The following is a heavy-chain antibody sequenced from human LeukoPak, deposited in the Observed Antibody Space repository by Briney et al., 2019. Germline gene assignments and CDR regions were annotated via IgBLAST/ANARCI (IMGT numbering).Heavy chain of an antibody. CDR3: ARDSVAVAGTDY. D-gene: IGHD6-13*01. V-gene: IGHV3-66*01. J-gene: IGHJ4*02. CDR2: IYSGGST. Sequence: PGGSLRLSCAASGFTFSDYYMSWVRQAPGKGLEWVSVIYSGGSTYYADSVKGRFTISRDNSKNTLYLQMNSLRAEDTAVYYCARDSVAVAGTDYWGQGTLVTVSS. CDR1: GFTFSDYY.